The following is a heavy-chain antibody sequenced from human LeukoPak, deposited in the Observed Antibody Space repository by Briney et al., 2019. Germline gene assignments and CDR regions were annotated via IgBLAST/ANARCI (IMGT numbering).Heavy chain of an antibody. CDR2: MNPHTGHT. CDR1: GYTFPNYD. J-gene: IGHJ6*03. Sequence: GASVKVSCKASGYTFPNYDINWVRQATGQGLEWMGWMNPHTGHTGYAQKFQGRVTFTRNTSISTAVMDLGSLMSEDTAVYYCARGDFWSGYSNYYYMDVWGKGTTVTASS. CDR3: ARGDFWSGYSNYYYMDV. V-gene: IGHV1-8*03. D-gene: IGHD3-3*01.